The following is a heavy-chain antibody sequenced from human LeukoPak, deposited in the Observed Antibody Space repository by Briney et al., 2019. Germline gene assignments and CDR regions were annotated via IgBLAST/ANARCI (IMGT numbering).Heavy chain of an antibody. J-gene: IGHJ3*02. D-gene: IGHD5-18*01. CDR2: IYTSGST. Sequence: SETLSLTCTVSGGSISSGSYYWSWIRQPAGKGLEWIGRIYTSGSTNYNPSLKSRVTISVDTSKNQFSLKLSSVTAADTAVYYCARRVRYSYGPRLGFDIWGQGTMVTVSS. CDR3: ARRVRYSYGPRLGFDI. V-gene: IGHV4-61*02. CDR1: GGSISSGSYY.